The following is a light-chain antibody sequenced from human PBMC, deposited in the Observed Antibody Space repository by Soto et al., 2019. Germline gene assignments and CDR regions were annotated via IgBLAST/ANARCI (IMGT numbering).Light chain of an antibody. CDR3: SSYTSSNTPI. V-gene: IGLV2-14*03. J-gene: IGLJ2*01. Sequence: QSALTQPASVSGSPGQSITISCTGTSSDVGGYNYVSWYQQHPGKVPRLMIYDVSNRPSGVSNRFPGSKSGNTASLTISGLQAEDEADYYCSSYTSSNTPIFGGGTKLTVL. CDR2: DVS. CDR1: SSDVGGYNY.